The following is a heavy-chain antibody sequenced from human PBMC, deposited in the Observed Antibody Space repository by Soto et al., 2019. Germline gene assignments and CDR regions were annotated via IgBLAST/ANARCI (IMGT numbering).Heavy chain of an antibody. J-gene: IGHJ6*02. CDR1: GGSISSYY. CDR3: ARQSGGYYYYGMDV. Sequence: PSETLSLTCTVSGGSISSYYWSWIRQPPGKGLEWIGYIYYSGTTNYSPSLKSRVTISVDTSKNQFSLELSSVTAADSAIYYCARQSGGYYYYGMDVWGQGTTVTVSS. V-gene: IGHV4-59*08. CDR2: IYYSGTT. D-gene: IGHD1-26*01.